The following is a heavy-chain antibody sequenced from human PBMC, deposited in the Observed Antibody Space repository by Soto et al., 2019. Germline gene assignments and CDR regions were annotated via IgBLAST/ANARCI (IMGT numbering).Heavy chain of an antibody. CDR3: TRTRGSYPDDAFDI. V-gene: IGHV3-49*03. CDR1: GFTFGDYA. D-gene: IGHD1-26*01. J-gene: IGHJ3*02. Sequence: PGGSLRLSCTASGFTFGDYAMSWFRQAPGKGLEWVGFIRSKAYGGTTEYAASVKGRFTISRDDSKSIAYLQMNSLKTEDTAVYYCTRTRGSYPDDAFDIWGQGTMVTVSS. CDR2: IRSKAYGGTT.